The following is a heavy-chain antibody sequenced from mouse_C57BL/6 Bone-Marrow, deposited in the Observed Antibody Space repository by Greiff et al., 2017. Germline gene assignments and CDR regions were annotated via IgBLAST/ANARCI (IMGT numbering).Heavy chain of an antibody. D-gene: IGHD1-1*01. V-gene: IGHV1-81*01. CDR3: ARVLLRSSWCAY. J-gene: IGHJ3*01. CDR2: IYPRSGNT. Sequence: VMLVESGAELARPGASVKLSCKASGYTFTSYGISWVKQRTGQGLEWIGEIYPRSGNTYYNEKFKGKATLTADKSSSTAYMELRSLTSEDSAVYFCARVLLRSSWCAYGGQGTLVTVSA. CDR1: GYTFTSYG.